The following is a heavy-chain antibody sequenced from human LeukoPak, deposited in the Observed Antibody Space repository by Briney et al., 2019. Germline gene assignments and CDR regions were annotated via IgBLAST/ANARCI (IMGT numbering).Heavy chain of an antibody. V-gene: IGHV3-7*04. CDR2: IKPDGSEK. D-gene: IGHD1-7*01. CDR3: ARVVGTDEGADY. J-gene: IGHJ4*02. Sequence: AGGSLRLSCAASGFTFRHYWMNWVRQASGKGREWVANIKPDGSEKRYADSVKGRFTISRDNAENSLYLQMNSLRAEDTAVYYCARVVGTDEGADYWGQGTLVTVSS. CDR1: GFTFRHYW.